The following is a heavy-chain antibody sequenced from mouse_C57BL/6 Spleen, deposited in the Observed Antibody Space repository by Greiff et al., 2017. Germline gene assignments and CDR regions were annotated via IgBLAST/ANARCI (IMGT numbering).Heavy chain of an antibody. Sequence: EVQLQQSGPELVKPGASVKISCKASGYSFTGYYMNWVKQSPEKSLEWIGEINPSTGGTTYNQKFKAKATLTVDKSSSTAYMQLKSLTSEDSAVYYCARGNYDYDGRALFAYWGQGTLVTVSA. CDR3: ARGNYDYDGRALFAY. D-gene: IGHD2-4*01. CDR1: GYSFTGYY. CDR2: INPSTGGT. J-gene: IGHJ3*01. V-gene: IGHV1-42*01.